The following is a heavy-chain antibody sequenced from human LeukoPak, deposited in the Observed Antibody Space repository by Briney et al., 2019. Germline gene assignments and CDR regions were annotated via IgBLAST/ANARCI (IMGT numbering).Heavy chain of an antibody. CDR2: INSDGSST. Sequence: GGSLRLPCAASGFTFRSYWMHWVRQAPGKGLVWVSRINSDGSSTTYADSVKGRFTISRDNAKNTLHLQMNSLRVEDTAVYYCAVLSSGYPVDYWGQGTLVTVSS. V-gene: IGHV3-74*01. D-gene: IGHD3-22*01. CDR1: GFTFRSYW. CDR3: AVLSSGYPVDY. J-gene: IGHJ4*02.